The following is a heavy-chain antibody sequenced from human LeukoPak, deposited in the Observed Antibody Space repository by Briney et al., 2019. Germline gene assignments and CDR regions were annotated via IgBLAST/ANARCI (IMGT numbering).Heavy chain of an antibody. Sequence: SVKVSCRASGGTFSSYAISWVRQAPGQGLEWMGRIIPIFGIANYAQKFQGRVSITADKSTSTAYMELSSLRSEDTAVYYCARESGYSYGYFDYWGQGTLVTVSS. CDR1: GGTFSSYA. CDR3: ARESGYSYGYFDY. J-gene: IGHJ4*02. D-gene: IGHD5-18*01. CDR2: IIPIFGIA. V-gene: IGHV1-69*04.